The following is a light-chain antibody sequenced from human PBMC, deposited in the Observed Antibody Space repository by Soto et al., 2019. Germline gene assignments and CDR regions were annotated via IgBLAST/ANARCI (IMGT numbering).Light chain of an antibody. CDR1: SSDVGSYDL. CDR3: SSYTSSSTRLV. Sequence: QSVLTQPASVSGSPGQSITISCTGTSSDVGSYDLVSWYQQHPGKAPKLMIYDVSNRPSGVSNRFSGSKSGNTASLTISGLQAEDEADYYCSSYTSSSTRLVFGTGTKVTVL. J-gene: IGLJ1*01. CDR2: DVS. V-gene: IGLV2-14*02.